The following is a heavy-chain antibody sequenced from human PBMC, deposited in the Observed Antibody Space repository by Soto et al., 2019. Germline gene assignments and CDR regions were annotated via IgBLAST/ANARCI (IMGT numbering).Heavy chain of an antibody. Sequence: TSETLSLTCAVYGGSFSGYYWSWIRQPPGKGLEWIGEINHSGSTNYNPSLKSRVTISVDTSKNQFSLKLSSVTAADTAVYYCARRSRYYYDSSGYYFFFDYRRHGTLVTVSS. CDR3: ARRSRYYYDSSGYYFFFDY. CDR2: INHSGST. D-gene: IGHD3-22*01. J-gene: IGHJ4*01. CDR1: GGSFSGYY. V-gene: IGHV4-34*01.